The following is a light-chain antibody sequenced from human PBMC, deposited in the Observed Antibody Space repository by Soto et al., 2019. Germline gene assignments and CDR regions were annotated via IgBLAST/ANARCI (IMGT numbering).Light chain of an antibody. J-gene: IGKJ5*01. Sequence: IQLTPSPSPLSASVGDRVTITCRASQGISSYLAWYQQKPGKAPKLLIYSASTLQRGVPSRFIGSKSGTDFTLTISSLQPEDFATYYCQQLFTFGQGTRLEIK. CDR1: QGISSY. CDR2: SAS. V-gene: IGKV1-9*01. CDR3: QQLFT.